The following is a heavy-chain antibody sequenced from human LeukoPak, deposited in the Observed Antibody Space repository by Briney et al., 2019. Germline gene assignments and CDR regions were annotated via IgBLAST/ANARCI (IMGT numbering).Heavy chain of an antibody. CDR3: ARDSGGSGYLWFDP. J-gene: IGHJ5*02. Sequence: PSETLSLTCTVSGGSISIRSYYWGWIRQPPGKGLEWIGSIYYSGSTYYNPSLKSRVTISVGTSKNQFSLRLNSVTAADTAVYYCARDSGGSGYLWFDPWGQGTLVTVSS. D-gene: IGHD3-3*01. CDR1: GGSISIRSYY. V-gene: IGHV4-39*07. CDR2: IYYSGST.